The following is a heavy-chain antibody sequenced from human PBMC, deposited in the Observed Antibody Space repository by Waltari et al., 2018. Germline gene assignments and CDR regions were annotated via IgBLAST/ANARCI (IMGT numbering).Heavy chain of an antibody. Sequence: QVQLVESGGGVVQPGRSLRLSCAASRFPFSNYGMHWVRQAPGKGLEWVAVIWYDGSNKYYADSVKGRFTISRDNSKNTLYLQMNSLRAEDTAVYYCARARATTHFDYWGQGTLVTVSS. V-gene: IGHV3-33*01. J-gene: IGHJ4*02. CDR3: ARARATTHFDY. CDR2: IWYDGSNK. CDR1: RFPFSNYG.